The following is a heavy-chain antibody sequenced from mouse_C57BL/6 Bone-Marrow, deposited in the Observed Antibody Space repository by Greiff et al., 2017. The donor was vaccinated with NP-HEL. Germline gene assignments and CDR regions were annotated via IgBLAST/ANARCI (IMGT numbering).Heavy chain of an antibody. J-gene: IGHJ1*03. V-gene: IGHV5-16*01. Sequence: EVQRVESEGGLVQPGSSMKLSCTASGFTFSDYYMAWVRQVPEKGLEWVANINYDGSSTYYLDSLKSRFIISRDNAKNILYLQMSSLKSEDTATYYCAREGIFITTVVAYWYFDVWGTGTTVTVSS. D-gene: IGHD1-1*01. CDR2: INYDGSST. CDR3: AREGIFITTVVAYWYFDV. CDR1: GFTFSDYY.